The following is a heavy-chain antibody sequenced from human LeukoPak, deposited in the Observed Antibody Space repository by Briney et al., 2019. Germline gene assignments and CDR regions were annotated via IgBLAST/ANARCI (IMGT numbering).Heavy chain of an antibody. CDR3: ARDMGVPAASYYFDY. V-gene: IGHV1-18*01. CDR2: ISAYNGNT. CDR1: GYTFSHYG. Sequence: ASVKVSCLASGYTFSHYGISWVRQAPGQGLEGMGRISAYNGNTKYAQKLQGRVTMTTDTSTSTAYMELRSLRSDDTAVYYCARDMGVPAASYYFDYGGQGTLVTVSS. D-gene: IGHD2-2*01. J-gene: IGHJ4*02.